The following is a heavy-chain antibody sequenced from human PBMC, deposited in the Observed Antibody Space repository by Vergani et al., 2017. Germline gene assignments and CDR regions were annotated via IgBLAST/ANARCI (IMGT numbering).Heavy chain of an antibody. CDR3: ARVRIPYWGRRGAFDI. Sequence: QVQLQQWGAGLLKPSETLSLTCAVYGGSFSGYYWSWIRQPPGKGLEWIGEINHSGSTNYNPSPKSRVTISIDTSKNQFSLKLSSVTAADTAVYYCARVRIPYWGRRGAFDIWGQGTMVTVSS. J-gene: IGHJ3*02. CDR1: GGSFSGYY. CDR2: INHSGST. V-gene: IGHV4-34*01. D-gene: IGHD3-16*01.